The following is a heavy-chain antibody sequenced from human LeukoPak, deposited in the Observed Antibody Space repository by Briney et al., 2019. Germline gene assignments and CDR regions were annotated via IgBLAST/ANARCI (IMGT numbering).Heavy chain of an antibody. CDR3: ARGSGFGEPLDY. J-gene: IGHJ4*02. CDR2: IKEDGGVK. CDR1: GFSFSSHW. D-gene: IGHD3-10*01. Sequence: GGSLRLSCTTSGFSFSSHWMTWVRQPPGKGLEWVANIKEDGGVKYYVDSVEGRFTISRDNAKNSLYLQMNSLRAEDTAVYYCARGSGFGEPLDYWGQGTLVTVSS. V-gene: IGHV3-7*01.